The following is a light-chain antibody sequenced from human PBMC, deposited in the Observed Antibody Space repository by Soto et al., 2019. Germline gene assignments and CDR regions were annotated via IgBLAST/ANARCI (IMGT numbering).Light chain of an antibody. J-gene: IGKJ3*01. CDR3: QQSFT. CDR1: QSISSW. Sequence: DIQMTQSPSTLSASVGDRVTITCRASQSISSWLAWYQQKPGKAPKLLIYKASTLESGVPSRFSGSGSGTEFTLTISSLQPDDFATYYFQQSFTFGPGTKVDIK. V-gene: IGKV1-5*03. CDR2: KAS.